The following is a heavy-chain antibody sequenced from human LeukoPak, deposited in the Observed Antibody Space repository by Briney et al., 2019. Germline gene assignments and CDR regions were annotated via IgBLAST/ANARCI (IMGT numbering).Heavy chain of an antibody. CDR2: ISGSGGST. J-gene: IGHJ5*02. CDR3: AKDSSWVNWFDP. Sequence: GGSLRLSCAASGFTFSSYAMSWVRQAPGKGLEWVSAISGSGGSTYYADSVKGRFTISRDNSKDTLYLQMNSLRAEDTAVYYCAKDSSWVNWFDPWGQGTLVTVSS. V-gene: IGHV3-23*01. CDR1: GFTFSSYA. D-gene: IGHD6-13*01.